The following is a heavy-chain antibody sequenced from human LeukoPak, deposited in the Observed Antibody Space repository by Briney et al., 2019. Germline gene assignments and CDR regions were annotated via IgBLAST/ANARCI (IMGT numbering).Heavy chain of an antibody. D-gene: IGHD6-6*01. J-gene: IGHJ4*02. CDR1: GFTFSSYA. V-gene: IGHV3-64*01. CDR2: ISSNGGST. CDR3: ARDLELYSSSSGLGV. Sequence: PGGSLRLSCAASGFTFSSYAMHWVRQAPGKGLEYVSAISSNGGSTYYANSVKGRFTISRDNSKNTLYLQMGSLRAEDMAVYYCARDLELYSSSSGLGVWGQGTLVTVSS.